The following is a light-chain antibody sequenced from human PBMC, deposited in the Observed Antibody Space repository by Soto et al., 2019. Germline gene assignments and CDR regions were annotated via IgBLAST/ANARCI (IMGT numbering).Light chain of an antibody. J-gene: IGLJ2*01. CDR2: SNN. CDR1: SSNIGSYT. V-gene: IGLV1-44*01. CDR3: AAWDDSLNALV. Sequence: QPVLTQPPSASGTPGQTVTISCSGSSSNIGSYTVNWYQQLPGTAPKLLIFSNNQRPSGVPDRFSGSRSGTSASLPISGVQSEDEADYYCAAWDDSLNALVFGGGTKLTVL.